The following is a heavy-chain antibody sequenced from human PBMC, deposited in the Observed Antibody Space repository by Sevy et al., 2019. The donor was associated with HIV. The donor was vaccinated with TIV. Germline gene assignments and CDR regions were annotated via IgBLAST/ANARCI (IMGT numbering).Heavy chain of an antibody. J-gene: IGHJ4*02. D-gene: IGHD6-13*01. CDR1: GVSMNTDHYY. V-gene: IGHV4-31*03. CDR2: IYYSGST. Sequence: SETLSLTCTVSGVSMNTDHYYWSWIRQHPGKGLEWIGYIYYSGSTYYNPSLKSRLTISIDTSKNQFSLKLTSVTAADTAVYYCARQIAAAGTFYFDYWGQGNLVTVSS. CDR3: ARQIAAAGTFYFDY.